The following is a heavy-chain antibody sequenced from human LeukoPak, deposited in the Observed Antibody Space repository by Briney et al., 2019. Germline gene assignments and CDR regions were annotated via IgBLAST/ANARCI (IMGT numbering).Heavy chain of an antibody. J-gene: IGHJ4*02. D-gene: IGHD3-22*01. CDR3: ARYYYDSSGYPYYLDY. V-gene: IGHV3-53*01. CDR2: IYSGGST. Sequence: GGSLRLSCAASGFTVSSSYMSWVRQAPGKGLEWVSVIYSGGSTYYADSVKGRFTISRDNSKNTLYLQMNSLRAEDTAVYYCARYYYDSSGYPYYLDYWGQGTLVTVSP. CDR1: GFTVSSSY.